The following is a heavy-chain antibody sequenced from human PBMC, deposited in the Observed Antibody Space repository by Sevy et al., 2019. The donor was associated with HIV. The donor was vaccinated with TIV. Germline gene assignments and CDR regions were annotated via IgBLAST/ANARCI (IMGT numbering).Heavy chain of an antibody. Sequence: GGSLRLSCAASGFTFSSYAMHWVRQAPGKGLEWVAVISYDGSNKYYADSVKGRFTISRDNSKNTLYLQMNSLRAGDTAVYYCARDEGAGSYYFDYWGQGTLVTVSS. J-gene: IGHJ4*02. CDR3: ARDEGAGSYYFDY. D-gene: IGHD3-10*01. CDR1: GFTFSSYA. V-gene: IGHV3-30-3*01. CDR2: ISYDGSNK.